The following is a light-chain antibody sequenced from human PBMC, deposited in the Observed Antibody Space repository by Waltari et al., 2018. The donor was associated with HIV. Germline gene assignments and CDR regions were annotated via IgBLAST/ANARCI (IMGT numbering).Light chain of an antibody. J-gene: IGLJ3*02. CDR2: YKSDSDK. CDR3: MIWYSSAGV. V-gene: IGLV5-45*02. CDR1: SGINVVTYT. Sequence: QAVLTQPSSLSASPGASASLTCPLRSGINVVTYTIHWYQQKPGSPPQYLLRYKSDSDKQQGSGVPSRFSGSKDASANAGILLISGLQSEDEADYYCMIWYSSAGVFGGGTKLTVL.